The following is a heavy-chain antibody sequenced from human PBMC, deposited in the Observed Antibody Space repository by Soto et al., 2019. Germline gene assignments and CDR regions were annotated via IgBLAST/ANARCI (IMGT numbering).Heavy chain of an antibody. CDR2: ISAYNGNT. V-gene: IGHV1-18*01. D-gene: IGHD6-19*01. Sequence: ASGKVCCDASGYTFTSYGISWVRQAPGQGLEWMGWISAYNGNTNYAQKLQGRVTMTTDTSTSTAYMELRSLRSDDTAVYYCARDAYSSGRGDPCGHLTLVTVTS. CDR3: ARDAYSSGRGDP. CDR1: GYTFTSYG. J-gene: IGHJ5*02.